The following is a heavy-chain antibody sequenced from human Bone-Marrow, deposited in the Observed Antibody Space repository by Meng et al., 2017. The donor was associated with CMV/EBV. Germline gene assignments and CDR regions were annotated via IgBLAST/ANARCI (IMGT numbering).Heavy chain of an antibody. J-gene: IGHJ6*02. D-gene: IGHD2-2*01. CDR3: AKDIGCSSTSCHHGMDV. V-gene: IGHV3-43*01. CDR1: GFTFDDYT. CDR2: ISWDGGST. Sequence: GESLKISCAASGFTFDDYTMHWVRQAPGKGLEWVSLISWDGGSTYYADSVKGRFTISRDNSKNSLYLQMNSLRTEDTALYYCAKDIGCSSTSCHHGMDVWGQGTTVTVSS.